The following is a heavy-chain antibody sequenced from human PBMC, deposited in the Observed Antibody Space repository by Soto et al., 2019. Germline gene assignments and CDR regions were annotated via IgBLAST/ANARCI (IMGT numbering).Heavy chain of an antibody. CDR3: ARGQYDFWSGYYRDDFDY. V-gene: IGHV3-74*01. Sequence: GESLKFSCAASGFTFSSYWMHWVRQAPGKGLVWVSRINSDGSSTSYADSVKGRFTISRDNAKNTLYLQMNSLRAEDTAVYYCARGQYDFWSGYYRDDFDYWGQGTLVTVSS. CDR2: INSDGSST. CDR1: GFTFSSYW. D-gene: IGHD3-3*01. J-gene: IGHJ4*02.